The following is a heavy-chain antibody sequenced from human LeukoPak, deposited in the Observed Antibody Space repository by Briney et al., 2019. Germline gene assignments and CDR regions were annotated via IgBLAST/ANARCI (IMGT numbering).Heavy chain of an antibody. CDR2: IYTSGST. V-gene: IGHV4-61*02. J-gene: IGHJ4*02. CDR3: ARVRGAAVFDY. D-gene: IGHD6-25*01. Sequence: SETLSLTCTVSGGSISSGSYYWSWIRQPAVKGLEWIGRIYTSGSTNYNPSLKSRVTISVDTSKNQFSLKLSSVTAADTAVYYCARVRGAAVFDYWGQGTLVTVSS. CDR1: GGSISSGSYY.